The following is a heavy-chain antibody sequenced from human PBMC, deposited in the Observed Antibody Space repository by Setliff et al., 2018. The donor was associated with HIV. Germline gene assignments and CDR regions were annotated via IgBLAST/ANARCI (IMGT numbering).Heavy chain of an antibody. CDR1: GAPFSGFH. D-gene: IGHD4-17*01. CDR2: INHSGST. J-gene: IGHJ5*02. V-gene: IGHV4-34*01. CDR3: AKVGTTVTTRETYKWVDP. Sequence: LSLTCAVYGAPFSGFHWGWIRQPPGKGLEWIGEINHSGSTNYNPSLNSRVTISVDTSKNQFSLKVSSVTAADTAVYYCAKVGTTVTTRETYKWVDPWGQGTLVTV.